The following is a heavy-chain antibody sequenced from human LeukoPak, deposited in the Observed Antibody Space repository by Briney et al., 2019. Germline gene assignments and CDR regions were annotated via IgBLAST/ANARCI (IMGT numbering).Heavy chain of an antibody. J-gene: IGHJ4*02. CDR2: IYYSGNT. CDR3: GRSGIAVAAGFDY. Sequence: SQTLSLTCTVSGGPISSGGYYWSWIRQPPGKGLEWIGYIYYSGNTNYNPSLKSRVTISEDTSKNQFSLKLRSVTAADTAVYYCGRSGIAVAAGFDYWGQGSLVTVSS. D-gene: IGHD6-19*01. V-gene: IGHV4-61*08. CDR1: GGPISSGGYY.